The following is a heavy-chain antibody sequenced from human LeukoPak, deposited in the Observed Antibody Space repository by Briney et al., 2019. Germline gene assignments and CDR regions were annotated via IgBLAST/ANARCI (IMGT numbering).Heavy chain of an antibody. Sequence: PGGSLRLSCAASGFMFNSYVMSWVRQAPGKGLVWVSRINSDGSSTSYADSVKGRFTISRDNAKNTLYLQMNSLRAEDTAVYYCASGGWFHDGFDYWGQGTLVTVSS. CDR2: INSDGSST. D-gene: IGHD6-19*01. J-gene: IGHJ4*02. CDR3: ASGGWFHDGFDY. V-gene: IGHV3-74*01. CDR1: GFMFNSYV.